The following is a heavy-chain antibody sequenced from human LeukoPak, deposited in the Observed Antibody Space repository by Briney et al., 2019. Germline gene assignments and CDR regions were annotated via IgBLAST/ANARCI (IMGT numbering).Heavy chain of an antibody. Sequence: HVASVKVSCKASGYTFTSYAMNWVRQAPGQGLEWMGWINTNTGNPTYAQGFAGRFVFSLDTYVSTAYLQISSLKAEDTAVYYCARELGGSEDYWGQRTLVTVSS. J-gene: IGHJ4*02. D-gene: IGHD1-26*01. CDR1: GYTFTSYA. V-gene: IGHV7-4-1*02. CDR3: ARELGGSEDY. CDR2: INTNTGNP.